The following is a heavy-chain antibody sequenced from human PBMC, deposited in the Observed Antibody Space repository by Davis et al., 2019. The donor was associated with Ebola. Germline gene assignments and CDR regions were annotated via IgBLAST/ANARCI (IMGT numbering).Heavy chain of an antibody. J-gene: IGHJ4*02. D-gene: IGHD6-13*01. V-gene: IGHV4-34*01. CDR2: INHSGST. CDR3: ARDGSSSWFGVSY. Sequence: PSETLSLTCAVYGGSFSGYYWSWIRQPPGKGLEWIGEINHSGSTNYNPSLKSRVTISVDTSKNQFSLKLSSVTAADTAVYYCARDGSSSWFGVSYWGQGTLVTVSS. CDR1: GGSFSGYY.